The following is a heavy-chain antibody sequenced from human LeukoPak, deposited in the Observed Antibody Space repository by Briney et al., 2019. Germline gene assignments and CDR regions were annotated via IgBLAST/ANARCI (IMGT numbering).Heavy chain of an antibody. CDR2: IYHSGST. J-gene: IGHJ5*02. CDR3: ARKYYGSGSYYNWFDP. V-gene: IGHV4-39*01. D-gene: IGHD3-10*01. Sequence: SETLSLTCTVSGGSISSSIYYWGWIRQPPGKGLEWIGGIYHSGSTYYNPSLKSRVTISVDTSKNQFSLKLSSVTAADTAVYYCARKYYGSGSYYNWFDPWGQGTLVTVSS. CDR1: GGSISSSIYY.